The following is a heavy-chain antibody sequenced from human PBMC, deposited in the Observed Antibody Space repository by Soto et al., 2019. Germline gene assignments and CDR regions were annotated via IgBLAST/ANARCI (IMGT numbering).Heavy chain of an antibody. V-gene: IGHV3-11*06. Sequence: VQLVESGGGLVKPGGSLRLSCAASGFTFSDYYMSWIRQAPGKGLEWVSYISSSSGYTNYADSVKGRFTISRDNAKNSLYLQMNRLRAEDTAVYYCVRDRMTTILGFEFDFWGQGTLVTVSS. J-gene: IGHJ4*02. D-gene: IGHD4-17*01. CDR3: VRDRMTTILGFEFDF. CDR1: GFTFSDYY. CDR2: ISSSSGYT.